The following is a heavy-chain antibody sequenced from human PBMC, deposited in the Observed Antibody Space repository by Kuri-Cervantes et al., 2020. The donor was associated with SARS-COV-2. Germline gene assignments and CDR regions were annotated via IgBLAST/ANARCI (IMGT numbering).Heavy chain of an antibody. V-gene: IGHV4-34*01. D-gene: IGHD2-15*01. CDR3: ARRGSGGWSRTWFDA. CDR2: INHVGGT. Sequence: SETLSLTCAVLGASLNTYSWSWIRQPPGKGLEWIGEINHVGGTKYKPSLKGRVVISVDASKNQISLKLTSVTAADAAVYYCARRGSGGWSRTWFDAWGQGTLVTVSS. CDR1: GASLNTYS. J-gene: IGHJ5*02.